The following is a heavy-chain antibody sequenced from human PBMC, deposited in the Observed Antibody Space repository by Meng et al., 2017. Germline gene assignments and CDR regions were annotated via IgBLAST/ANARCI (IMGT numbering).Heavy chain of an antibody. D-gene: IGHD6-13*01. V-gene: IGHV3-30*04. J-gene: IGHJ4*02. CDR3: ARSLGGQQLAYFDY. CDR2: ISYDGSNK. Sequence: GGSLRPSCVASGFTFSSYAMHWVRQAPGQGLEWVAVISYDGSNKYYADSVKGRFTISRDNSKNTLYLQMNSLRAEDTAVYYCARSLGGQQLAYFDYWGQGTLVTVSS. CDR1: GFTFSSYA.